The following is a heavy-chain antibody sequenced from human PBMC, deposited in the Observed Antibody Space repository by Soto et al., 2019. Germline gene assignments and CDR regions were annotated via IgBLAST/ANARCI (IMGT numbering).Heavy chain of an antibody. V-gene: IGHV4-39*01. Sequence: SETLSLTCTVSGGSISSSSYYWGWIRQPPGKGLEWIGSIYYSGSTYYNPSLKSRVTISVDTSKNQFSLKLSSVTAADTAVYYCARRGVVPAAITGMDVWGQGTTVTVSS. CDR2: IYYSGST. CDR1: GGSISSSSYY. CDR3: ARRGVVPAAITGMDV. D-gene: IGHD2-2*01. J-gene: IGHJ6*02.